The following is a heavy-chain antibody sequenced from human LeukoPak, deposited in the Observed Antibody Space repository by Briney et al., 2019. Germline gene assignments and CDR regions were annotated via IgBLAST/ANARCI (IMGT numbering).Heavy chain of an antibody. V-gene: IGHV4-59*01. Sequence: PSETLSLTCSVSGGSISNYYWSWIRQPPGKGLEWIAYIYSSGSTNYSPSLKSRVTISVDTSKNQFSLKLSSVTTADTAIYYCARDRHGSGSAHSFDPWGQGTLVTVSS. CDR2: IYSSGST. CDR3: ARDRHGSGSAHSFDP. D-gene: IGHD3-10*01. J-gene: IGHJ5*02. CDR1: GGSISNYY.